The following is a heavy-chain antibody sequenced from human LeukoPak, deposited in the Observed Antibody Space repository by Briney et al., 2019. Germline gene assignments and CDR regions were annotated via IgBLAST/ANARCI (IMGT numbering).Heavy chain of an antibody. CDR3: ARDRDFFTSSPGFDY. D-gene: IGHD2-2*01. Sequence: PGGSLRLSCAASGFTFSSYAMHWIRQAPGKGLEWVAIISYDGSNKYYADSVKGRFTISRDSSKNTLYLQMNSLRAEDTAVYYCARDRDFFTSSPGFDYWGQGTLVPVSS. V-gene: IGHV3-30*14. CDR1: GFTFSSYA. CDR2: ISYDGSNK. J-gene: IGHJ4*02.